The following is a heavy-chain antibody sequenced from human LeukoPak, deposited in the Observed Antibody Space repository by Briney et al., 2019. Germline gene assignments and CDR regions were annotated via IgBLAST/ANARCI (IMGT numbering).Heavy chain of an antibody. Sequence: SETLSLTCTVSGGSISSSSYYWGWIRQPPGKGLEWIGSIYYSGSANYNPSLRSRVTISVDTSKNQFSLKLTSVTAADTAVYYCARTGVVATSYFFDYWGHGTLVTVSS. CDR3: ARTGVVATSYFFDY. D-gene: IGHD5-12*01. V-gene: IGHV4-39*07. J-gene: IGHJ4*01. CDR1: GGSISSSSYY. CDR2: IYYSGSA.